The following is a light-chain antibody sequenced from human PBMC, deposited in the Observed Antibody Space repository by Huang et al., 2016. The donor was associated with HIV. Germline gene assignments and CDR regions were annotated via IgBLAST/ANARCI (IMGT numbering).Light chain of an antibody. CDR1: QSISFY. Sequence: EIVLTQSPATLSLSPGERATLSCRASQSISFYLAWYQQKPGQAPRLLLFDASNRATGVPGRFSGSGGGTDFTLTSSSLDPEDVAVYYCQQRSDWPLTFGGGTKVEIK. V-gene: IGKV3-11*01. CDR2: DAS. J-gene: IGKJ4*01. CDR3: QQRSDWPLT.